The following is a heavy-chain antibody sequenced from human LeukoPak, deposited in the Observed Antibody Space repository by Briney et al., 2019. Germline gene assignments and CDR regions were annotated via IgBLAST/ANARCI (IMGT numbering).Heavy chain of an antibody. J-gene: IGHJ3*02. Sequence: ASVKVSCKASGYTFTSYDINWVRQATGQGLEWMGWMNPNSGNTGYAQKFQGRATMTRNTSISTAYMELSSLRSEDTAVYYCAKRYGSYYRAFDIWSQGTMVTVSS. CDR1: GYTFTSYD. CDR3: AKRYGSYYRAFDI. CDR2: MNPNSGNT. V-gene: IGHV1-8*01. D-gene: IGHD1-26*01.